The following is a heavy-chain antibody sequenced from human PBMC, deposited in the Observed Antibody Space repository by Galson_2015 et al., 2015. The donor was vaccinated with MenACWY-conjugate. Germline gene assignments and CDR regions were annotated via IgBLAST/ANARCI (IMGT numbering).Heavy chain of an antibody. J-gene: IGHJ3*02. CDR3: ASAAGGTYTPFDM. CDR1: GFTFNTYT. CDR2: ITSTSTTI. D-gene: IGHD1-26*01. Sequence: SLRLSCAASGFTFNTYTMNWVRQAPGRGLEWLSCITSTSTTIYYADSVKGRFTIFRDNAKNSLYLQMNSLRVEDTAVYYCASAAGGTYTPFDMWGQGTMVTVSS. V-gene: IGHV3-48*04.